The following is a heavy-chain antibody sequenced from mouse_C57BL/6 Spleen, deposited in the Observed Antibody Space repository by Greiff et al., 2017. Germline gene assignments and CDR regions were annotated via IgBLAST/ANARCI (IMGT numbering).Heavy chain of an antibody. CDR1: GYTFTGYW. D-gene: IGHD2-1*01. Sequence: QVQLQQSGAELMKPGASVKLSCKATGYTFTGYWIGWVKQRPGHGLEGIGEILPGSDSTNYNEKFKGKATFTADTSSNTAYMQLSSLTTEDSAIYYCARRSYGNYLFDYWGQGTTLTVSS. CDR2: ILPGSDST. J-gene: IGHJ2*01. CDR3: ARRSYGNYLFDY. V-gene: IGHV1-9*01.